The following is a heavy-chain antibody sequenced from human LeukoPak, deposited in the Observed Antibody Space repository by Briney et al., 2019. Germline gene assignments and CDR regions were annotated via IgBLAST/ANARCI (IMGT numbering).Heavy chain of an antibody. CDR3: ARLNKPGWFDP. CDR1: GGSFSGYY. J-gene: IGHJ5*02. Sequence: SETLSLTCAVYGGSFSGYYWGWIRQPPGKGLEWIGEINHSGSTNYNPSLKSRVTISVDTSKNQFSLKLSSVTAADTAVYYCARLNKPGWFDPWGQGTLVTVSS. D-gene: IGHD1-14*01. CDR2: INHSGST. V-gene: IGHV4-34*01.